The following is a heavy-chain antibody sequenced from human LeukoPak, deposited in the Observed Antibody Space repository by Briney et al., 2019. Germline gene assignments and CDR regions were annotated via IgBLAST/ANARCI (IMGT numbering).Heavy chain of an antibody. CDR2: IYSGGST. Sequence: GGSLRLSCAASEFSVGSNYMTWVRQAPGKGLEWVSLIYSGGSTYYADSVKGRFTISRDNSKNTLYLQMNSLRAEDTAVYYCARVKDWNFDYWGQGTLVTVSS. J-gene: IGHJ4*02. CDR1: EFSVGSNY. D-gene: IGHD3/OR15-3a*01. CDR3: ARVKDWNFDY. V-gene: IGHV3-66*01.